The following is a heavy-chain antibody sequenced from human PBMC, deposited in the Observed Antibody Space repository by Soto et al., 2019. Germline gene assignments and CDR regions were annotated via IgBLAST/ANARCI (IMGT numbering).Heavy chain of an antibody. CDR3: ARDGIPGYCSSTSCSLRGWFDP. CDR1: GFTFSSYS. D-gene: IGHD2-2*01. CDR2: ISSSSSTI. Sequence: GGSLRLSCAASGFTFSSYSMNWVRQAPGKGLEWVSYISSSSSTIYYADSVKGRFTISRDNAKNSLYLQMNSLRDEDTAVYYCARDGIPGYCSSTSCSLRGWFDPWGQGTLVTVSS. J-gene: IGHJ5*02. V-gene: IGHV3-48*02.